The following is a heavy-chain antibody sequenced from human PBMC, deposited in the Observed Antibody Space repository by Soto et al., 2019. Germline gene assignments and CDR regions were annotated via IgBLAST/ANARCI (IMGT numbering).Heavy chain of an antibody. CDR3: ARDRGPLRTPVYYYYGMDV. V-gene: IGHV4-30-4*01. CDR1: GGSISSGGYY. J-gene: IGHJ6*02. CDR2: IYYSGST. D-gene: IGHD3-10*01. Sequence: SETLSLTCTVSGGSISSGGYYWSWIRQPPGKGLEWIGYIYYSGSTYYNPSLKSRVTISVDTSKNQFSLKLSSVTAADTAVYYCARDRGPLRTPVYYYYGMDVWGQGTTVTVSS.